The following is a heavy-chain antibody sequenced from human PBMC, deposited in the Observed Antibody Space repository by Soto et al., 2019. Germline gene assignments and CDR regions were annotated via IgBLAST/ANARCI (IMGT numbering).Heavy chain of an antibody. V-gene: IGHV3-23*01. J-gene: IGHJ4*02. CDR2: ISGSGGST. D-gene: IGHD3-3*01. CDR3: AKGLRYYDFWSGSSPGQQLVPY. Sequence: EVQLLESGGGLVQPGGSLRLSCAASGFTFSSYAMTWVRQAPGKGLEWVSAISGSGGSTYYADSVKGRFTISRDNSKTTLYLQMNSLRAEDTAVYYCAKGLRYYDFWSGSSPGQQLVPYWGQGTLVTVSS. CDR1: GFTFSSYA.